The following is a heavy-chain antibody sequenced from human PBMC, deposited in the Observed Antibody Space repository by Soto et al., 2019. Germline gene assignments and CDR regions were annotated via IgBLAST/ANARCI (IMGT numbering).Heavy chain of an antibody. Sequence: QVQLQESGPGLVKPSQTLSLTCTVSGGSISSGDYYWSWIRQPPGKGLEWIGYIYYSGSTYYNPSLKSRVTLSVDTSKNQFSLKLSSVTAADTAVYYCARDKGVPHDYSNYNWFDPWGQGTLVTVSS. J-gene: IGHJ5*02. D-gene: IGHD4-4*01. CDR1: GGSISSGDYY. V-gene: IGHV4-30-4*01. CDR2: IYYSGST. CDR3: ARDKGVPHDYSNYNWFDP.